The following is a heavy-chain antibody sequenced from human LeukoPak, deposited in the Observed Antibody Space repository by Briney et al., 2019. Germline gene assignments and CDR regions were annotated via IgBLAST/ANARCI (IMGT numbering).Heavy chain of an antibody. J-gene: IGHJ4*02. D-gene: IGHD3-10*01. V-gene: IGHV3-23*01. CDR1: GFTFSSYA. CDR2: ISGSGGST. CDR3: VKAQAMRFGELLRNFDY. Sequence: GGSLRLSCAASGFTFSSYAMSWVRQAPGKGLEWVSAISGSGGSTYYADSVKGRFTISRDNSKNTLYLQMNSLRAEDTAVYYCVKAQAMRFGELLRNFDYWGQGTLVTVSS.